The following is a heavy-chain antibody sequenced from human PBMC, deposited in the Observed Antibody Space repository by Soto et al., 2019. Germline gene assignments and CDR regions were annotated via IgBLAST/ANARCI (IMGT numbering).Heavy chain of an antibody. CDR3: ARRLDGDYDY. Sequence: QAQLLQSGAEVKEPGASVKVSCKASGYSFTTSGITWVRQAPGQGLEWMGWISTYNGNTNYAQKLQDRVTMTTDTSTSTAYMELRSLRSDDTAVYYCARRLDGDYDYWGQGTLVTVSS. CDR1: GYSFTTSG. CDR2: ISTYNGNT. D-gene: IGHD4-17*01. V-gene: IGHV1-18*01. J-gene: IGHJ4*02.